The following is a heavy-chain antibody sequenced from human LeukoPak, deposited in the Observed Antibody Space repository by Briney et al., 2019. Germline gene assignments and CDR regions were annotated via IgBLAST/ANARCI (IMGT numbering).Heavy chain of an antibody. Sequence: SETLCLTCAVSGGSISSYYWNWMRQSLGKGLEWIGYIYHSGSTNYNPSLKSRVTMSVDTSKNQFSLKLSSVTAADTAVYYCARDTRTVDGMDVWGQGTTVTVSS. V-gene: IGHV4-59*01. J-gene: IGHJ6*02. CDR3: ARDTRTVDGMDV. CDR2: IYHSGST. D-gene: IGHD2-2*01. CDR1: GGSISSYY.